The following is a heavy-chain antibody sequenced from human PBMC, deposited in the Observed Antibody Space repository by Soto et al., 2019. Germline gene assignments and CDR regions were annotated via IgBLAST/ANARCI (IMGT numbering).Heavy chain of an antibody. CDR2: ISGSGGST. CDR3: AKDPHEAVTRNYYYYMDV. J-gene: IGHJ6*03. V-gene: IGHV3-23*01. CDR1: GFTFSSYA. Sequence: GSLRLSCAASGFTFSSYAMSWVRQAPGKGLEWVSAISGSGGSTYYADPVKGRFTISRDNSKNTLYLQMNSLRAEDTAVYYCAKDPHEAVTRNYYYYMDVWGKGTTVTVSS. D-gene: IGHD6-19*01.